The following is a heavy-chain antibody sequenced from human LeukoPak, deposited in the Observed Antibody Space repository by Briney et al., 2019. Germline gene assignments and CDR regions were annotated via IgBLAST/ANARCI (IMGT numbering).Heavy chain of an antibody. D-gene: IGHD2-8*01. CDR3: ARDRHCANGVCHSPPGMDV. V-gene: IGHV3-33*01. CDR2: IWFDGKNE. CDR1: GFTFSSYG. Sequence: GGSLRLSCAASGFTFSSYGMHWVRQAPGKVLEWVADIWFDGKNEHFADSVKGRFTISRDNSKNTMYLQINSLRAEDMAVYYCARDRHCANGVCHSPPGMDVWGQGTTVTVSS. J-gene: IGHJ6*02.